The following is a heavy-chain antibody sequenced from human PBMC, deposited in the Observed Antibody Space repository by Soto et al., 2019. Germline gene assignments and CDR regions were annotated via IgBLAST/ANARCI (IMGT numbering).Heavy chain of an antibody. D-gene: IGHD2-2*01. CDR3: ARDSGAKWDYNDY. CDR2: ISYDGSNK. J-gene: IGHJ4*02. CDR1: GFTFSSYA. Sequence: PGGSLRLSCAASGFTFSSYAMHWVRQAPGKGLEWVAVISYDGSNKYYADSVKGRFTISRDNSKNTLYLQMNSLRAEDTAVYYCARDSGAKWDYNDYWGQGTLVTVSS. V-gene: IGHV3-30-3*01.